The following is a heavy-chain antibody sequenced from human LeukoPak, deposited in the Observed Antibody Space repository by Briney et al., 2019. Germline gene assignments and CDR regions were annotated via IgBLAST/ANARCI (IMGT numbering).Heavy chain of an antibody. Sequence: SETLSLTCAVYGGSFSGYYWSWIRQPPGKGLEWIGEINHSGSTNYNPSLKSRVTISVDTSKNQFSLKLSSVTAADTAVYYCARVKWELLGLDYYYYYMDVWGKGTTVTVSS. D-gene: IGHD1-26*01. CDR2: INHSGST. CDR1: GGSFSGYY. CDR3: ARVKWELLGLDYYYYYMDV. J-gene: IGHJ6*03. V-gene: IGHV4-34*01.